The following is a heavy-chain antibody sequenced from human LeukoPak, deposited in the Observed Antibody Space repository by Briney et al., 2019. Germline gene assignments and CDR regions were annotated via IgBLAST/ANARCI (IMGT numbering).Heavy chain of an antibody. J-gene: IGHJ5*01. Sequence: GGSLRLSCAASGFTFSSYAMSWVRQAPGKGLEWVSAISGSGGSTYYADSVKGRFTISRDNSKNTLYLQMNSLRAEDTAVYYCAKGDRSGWYESNWFDPWGQGTLVTVSS. CDR3: AKGDRSGWYESNWFDP. CDR2: ISGSGGST. D-gene: IGHD6-19*01. V-gene: IGHV3-23*01. CDR1: GFTFSSYA.